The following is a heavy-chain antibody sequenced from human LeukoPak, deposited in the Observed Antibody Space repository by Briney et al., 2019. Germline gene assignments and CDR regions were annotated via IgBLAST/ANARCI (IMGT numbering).Heavy chain of an antibody. Sequence: ASVKVSCKASGYIFTGYYMHWVRQAPGQGLEWMGWINPTSGGADYAQKFQGRVTMTRDTSISTAYMELSRLTSDDTAVYYWARDLAADYGDYWGQGTLVTASS. D-gene: IGHD2-15*01. CDR3: ARDLAADYGDY. CDR1: GYIFTGYY. J-gene: IGHJ4*02. V-gene: IGHV1-2*02. CDR2: INPTSGGA.